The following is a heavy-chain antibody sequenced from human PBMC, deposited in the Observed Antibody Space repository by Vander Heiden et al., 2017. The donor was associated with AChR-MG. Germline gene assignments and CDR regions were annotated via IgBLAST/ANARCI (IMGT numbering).Heavy chain of an antibody. Sequence: QVTLKESGPVLVKPTETLTLTCTVSGFSLSNARMGVSWIRQPPGKALEWLAHIFSNDEKSYSTSLKSRLTISKDTSKSQVVLTMTNMDPVDTATYYCARILYLKLRTTGTTIVFDYWGQGTLVTVSS. D-gene: IGHD1-1*01. CDR2: IFSNDEK. CDR3: ARILYLKLRTTGTTIVFDY. CDR1: GFSLSNARMG. V-gene: IGHV2-26*01. J-gene: IGHJ4*02.